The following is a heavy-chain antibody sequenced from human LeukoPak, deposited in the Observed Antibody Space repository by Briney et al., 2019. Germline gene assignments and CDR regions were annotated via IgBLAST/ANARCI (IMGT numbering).Heavy chain of an antibody. CDR1: GGSITSYF. Sequence: SETLSLTCTVSGGSITSYFWSWIRQPPGKGLEWIGYIYYSGSTTYNPSLKSRVTISVDTSKNQFSLKLSSVTAADTAVYYCARTVLRFLESWFDPWGQGTLVTVSS. V-gene: IGHV4-59*12. D-gene: IGHD3-3*01. J-gene: IGHJ5*02. CDR3: ARTVLRFLESWFDP. CDR2: IYYSGST.